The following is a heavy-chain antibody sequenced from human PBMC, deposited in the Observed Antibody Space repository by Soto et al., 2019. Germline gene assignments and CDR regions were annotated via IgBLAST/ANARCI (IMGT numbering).Heavy chain of an antibody. CDR2: IYYSGGT. V-gene: IGHV4-31*03. Sequence: QVQLQQSGPGLVKPSQTLSLTCSVSCGSISSGGYYWSWIRQHPGKGLEWIGYIYYSGGTYYNPSLKSRVTISVDTSKNQFSLKLSYVTAADTAVYYCARGMGPGVHYNWFDTWGQGTLVTVAS. CDR3: ARGMGPGVHYNWFDT. D-gene: IGHD2-8*01. J-gene: IGHJ5*02. CDR1: CGSISSGGYY.